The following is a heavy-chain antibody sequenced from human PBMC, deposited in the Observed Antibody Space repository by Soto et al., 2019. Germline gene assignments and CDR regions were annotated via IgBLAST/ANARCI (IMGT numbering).Heavy chain of an antibody. J-gene: IGHJ6*02. CDR2: INPYNGYI. D-gene: IGHD3-10*01. CDR3: ARVSMVRGVIGYNYYGLDV. V-gene: IGHV1-18*04. CDR1: GYNFITYA. Sequence: QVQLVQSGAEVKKPGASVKVSCKASGYNFITYAITWVRQAPGQGLEWMGWINPYNGYINYAEKFQGRVTVTTDTSTRTAYMELRSLRSDDTAMYYWARVSMVRGVIGYNYYGLDVWGQGTTVTVSS.